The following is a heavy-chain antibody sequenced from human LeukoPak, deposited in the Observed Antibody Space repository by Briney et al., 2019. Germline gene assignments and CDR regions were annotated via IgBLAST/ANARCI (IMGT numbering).Heavy chain of an antibody. CDR3: ARRNDFGI. CDR1: GDSISTYY. J-gene: IGHJ3*02. V-gene: IGHV4-59*08. CDR2: IYYSGST. Sequence: PSETLSLTCTVSGDSISTYYWSWIRQPPGKGLEWIGYIYYSGSTNYNPSLKSRVTISIDTSKNQFSLKLTSVTAADTAVYYCARRNDFGIWGQGTMVTVSS.